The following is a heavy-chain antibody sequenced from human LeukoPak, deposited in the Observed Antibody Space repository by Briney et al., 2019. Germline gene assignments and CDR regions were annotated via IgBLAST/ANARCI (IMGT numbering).Heavy chain of an antibody. CDR3: ARGLLWFGELSPPGY. V-gene: IGHV1-3*01. D-gene: IGHD3-10*01. CDR2: INAGNGNT. Sequence: ASVKVSCKASGYMFTNYAMHWVRQAPGQRLEWMGWINAGNGNTKYSQKFQGRVTITRDTSATTAYMELSSLRSVDTAVYYCARGLLWFGELSPPGYWGQGTLVTVSS. J-gene: IGHJ4*02. CDR1: GYMFTNYA.